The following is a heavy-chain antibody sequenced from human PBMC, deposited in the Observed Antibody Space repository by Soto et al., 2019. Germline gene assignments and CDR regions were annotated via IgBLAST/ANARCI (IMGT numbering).Heavy chain of an antibody. J-gene: IGHJ6*02. CDR3: AKTALTVNYYYYCMDV. CDR1: GFTFSSYG. V-gene: IGHV3-30*18. D-gene: IGHD4-17*01. Sequence: SLRLSCAASGFTFSSYGMHWVRQAPGKGLEWVAVISYDGSNKYYADSVKGRFTISRDNSKNTLYLQMNSLRAEDTAAYYCAKTALTVNYYYYCMDVWCQGTTVTVSS. CDR2: ISYDGSNK.